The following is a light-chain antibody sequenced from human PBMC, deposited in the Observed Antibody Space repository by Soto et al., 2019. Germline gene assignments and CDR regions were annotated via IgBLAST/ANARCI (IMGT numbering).Light chain of an antibody. CDR3: LQYGNSPET. Sequence: EVVLTQSPGTLSLSPWEIATLSCRASQSVGSSYLAWYKQRPGQAPRLLIYGASSRATGIPDRFSGSGSGTDFTLTISRLEPEDLAVYYCLQYGNSPETFGQGTKVDI. CDR2: GAS. V-gene: IGKV3-20*01. J-gene: IGKJ1*01. CDR1: QSVGSSY.